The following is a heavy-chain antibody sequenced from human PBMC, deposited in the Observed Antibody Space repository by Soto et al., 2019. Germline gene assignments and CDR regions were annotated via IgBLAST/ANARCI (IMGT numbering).Heavy chain of an antibody. D-gene: IGHD3-3*01. CDR1: GFTFSSYS. Sequence: EVQLVESGGGLVKPGGSLRLSCAASGFTFSSYSMNWVRQAPGKGLEWVSSISSSSSYIYYADSVKGRFTISRDNAKNSLYVKMNSLRAEDTAVYYCARVSGCYYMKYDYYYGMDVWGQGTTVTVSS. V-gene: IGHV3-21*01. CDR3: ARVSGCYYMKYDYYYGMDV. CDR2: ISSSSSYI. J-gene: IGHJ6*02.